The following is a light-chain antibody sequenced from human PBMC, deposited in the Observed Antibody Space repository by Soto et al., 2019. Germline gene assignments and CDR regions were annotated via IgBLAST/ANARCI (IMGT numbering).Light chain of an antibody. CDR1: QSVSSSY. Sequence: EIVLTQSPGTLSLSPGERATLSCRASQSVSSSYLAWYQRKPGQAPMLLIYGASTRATGIPDRFSGSGSGTDFTLTISRLEPEDFAVYYCQQYGNSPLTFGQGTRLEIK. J-gene: IGKJ5*01. V-gene: IGKV3-20*01. CDR2: GAS. CDR3: QQYGNSPLT.